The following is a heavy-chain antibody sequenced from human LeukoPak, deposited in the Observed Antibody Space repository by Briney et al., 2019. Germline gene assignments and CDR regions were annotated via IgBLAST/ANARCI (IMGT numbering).Heavy chain of an antibody. D-gene: IGHD6-19*01. J-gene: IGHJ4*02. Sequence: ASVKVSCKTSGYTFTAYYIHWVRLAPGQGLEWMGWISAHNGNTNYAQKFQGRVTMTTDTSTSTAYMELRSLRSDDTAVYYCTREIGSGWSDYWGQGALVTVSS. CDR1: GYTFTAYY. CDR3: TREIGSGWSDY. V-gene: IGHV1-18*04. CDR2: ISAHNGNT.